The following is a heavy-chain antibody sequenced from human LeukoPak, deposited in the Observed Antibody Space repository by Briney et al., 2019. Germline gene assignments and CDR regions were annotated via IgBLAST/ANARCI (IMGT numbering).Heavy chain of an antibody. CDR3: TRDRYYYDSSGHPYYFDY. J-gene: IGHJ4*02. D-gene: IGHD3-22*01. CDR2: ISSSGSII. V-gene: IGHV3-48*03. CDR1: GFTFTSYE. Sequence: GGSLRLSCAASGFTFTSYEMNWVRQAPGKGLEWVSYISSSGSIIYYADSVKGRFTIPRDNAKNSLYLQMNSLRAEDTAVYYCTRDRYYYDSSGHPYYFDYWGQGALVTVSS.